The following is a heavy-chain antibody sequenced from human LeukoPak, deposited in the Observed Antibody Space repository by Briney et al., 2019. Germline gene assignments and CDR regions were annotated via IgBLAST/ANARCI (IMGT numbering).Heavy chain of an antibody. CDR2: INSDESGT. D-gene: IGHD3-9*01. CDR1: GFTFSSYW. CDR3: ARGGVRYFNAMDV. V-gene: IGHV3-74*01. J-gene: IGHJ6*04. Sequence: KTGGSLRLSCAASGFTFSSYWIHWVRQAPGKGLVWVSRINSDESGTSYADSVKGRFTISRDNAKNTLYLQMNSLSAEDTAVYYCARGGVRYFNAMDVWGKGTTVTVSS.